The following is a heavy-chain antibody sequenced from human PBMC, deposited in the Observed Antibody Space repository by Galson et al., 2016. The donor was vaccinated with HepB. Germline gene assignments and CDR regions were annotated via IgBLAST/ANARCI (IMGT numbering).Heavy chain of an antibody. CDR3: ARDPDYNNSTGTFDY. CDR2: ISYDGSRR. CDR1: GFTFSYHA. D-gene: IGHD3-9*01. Sequence: SLRLSCAASGFTFSYHALHWVRQAPGKGLEWVSVISYDGSRRYYADSVKGRFTIYRDNSKNTLFPQMNSLTREDTAVHFCARDPDYNNSTGTFDYWGQGSLVTVSS. V-gene: IGHV3-30*04. J-gene: IGHJ4*02.